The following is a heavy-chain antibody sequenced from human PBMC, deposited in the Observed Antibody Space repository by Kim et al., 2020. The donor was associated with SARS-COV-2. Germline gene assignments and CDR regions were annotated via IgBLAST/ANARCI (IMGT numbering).Heavy chain of an antibody. CDR2: ISAYNGNT. CDR3: AVDIGVGATLYVGWVARYDY. CDR1: GYTFTSYG. Sequence: ASVKVSCKASGYTFTSYGISWVRQAPGQGLEWMGWISAYNGNTNYAQKLQGRVTMTTDTSTSTAYMELRSLRSDDTAVYYCAVDIGVGATLYVGWVARYDYWGQGTLVTVSS. J-gene: IGHJ4*02. D-gene: IGHD1-26*01. V-gene: IGHV1-18*01.